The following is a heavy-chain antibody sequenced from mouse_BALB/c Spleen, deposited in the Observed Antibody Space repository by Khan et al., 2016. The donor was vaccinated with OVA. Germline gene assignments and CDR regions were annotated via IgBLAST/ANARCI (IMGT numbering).Heavy chain of an antibody. CDR2: ISYSGNN. D-gene: IGHD1-1*01. CDR3: ARIYWGDFDY. CDR1: GYSITTDYA. Sequence: EVQLQESGPGLVKPSQSLSLTCTVTGYSITTDYAWNWIRQFPGNKLEWMGYISYSGNNKYNPSLKSRISITRDTSKNQFFLQLKSVTTEDTARYNCARIYWGDFDYWGQGTTLTVSS. V-gene: IGHV3-2*02. J-gene: IGHJ2*01.